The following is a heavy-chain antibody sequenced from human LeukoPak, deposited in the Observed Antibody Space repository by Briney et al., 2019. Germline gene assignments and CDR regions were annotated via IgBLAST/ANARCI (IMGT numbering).Heavy chain of an antibody. CDR1: DDSIDGTFYY. Sequence: SETLSLTCTVSDDSIDGTFYYWGWIRQPPGKGLEWIGSIHYSGSAYYNPSLKSRVVISVDTSKNQFSLEVRSVTTTDTAVYYCARPRLGGYSYGSNFDHWGQGHLVTVSS. J-gene: IGHJ4*02. CDR3: ARPRLGGYSYGSNFDH. V-gene: IGHV4-39*01. D-gene: IGHD5-18*01. CDR2: IHYSGSA.